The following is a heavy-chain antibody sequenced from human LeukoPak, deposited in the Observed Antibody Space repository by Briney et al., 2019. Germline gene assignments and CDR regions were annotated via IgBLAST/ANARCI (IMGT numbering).Heavy chain of an antibody. Sequence: SQTLSLTCPVHGRSFSGSCWSCIRQPPRKGREWIGSINHSGSPNYNPSPKGQDTIPVDTPKTQLSLKLSSVTAATTAVTYGARPYDYVWGSSWRSGKYYMDVWGKGNTVTVSS. CDR2: INHSGSP. D-gene: IGHD3-16*01. J-gene: IGHJ6*03. V-gene: IGHV4-34*01. CDR3: ARPYDYVWGSSWRSGKYYMDV. CDR1: GRSFSGSC.